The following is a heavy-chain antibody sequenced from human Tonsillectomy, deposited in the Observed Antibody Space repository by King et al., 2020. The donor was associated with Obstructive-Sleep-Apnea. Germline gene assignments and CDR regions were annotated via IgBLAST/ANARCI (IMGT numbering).Heavy chain of an antibody. D-gene: IGHD4-17*01. CDR1: GGSISSHY. V-gene: IGHV4-59*08. Sequence: VQLQESGPGLVKPSETLSLTCTVSGGSISSHYWSWIRQPPGKGLEWIGYFYHSGSTNSNPPLRSRVIMSIDTSKNHFSLKLSSVTAADTAVYYCARHYGDYGYDAFDIWGQGTMVTVSS. CDR3: ARHYGDYGYDAFDI. J-gene: IGHJ3*02. CDR2: FYHSGST.